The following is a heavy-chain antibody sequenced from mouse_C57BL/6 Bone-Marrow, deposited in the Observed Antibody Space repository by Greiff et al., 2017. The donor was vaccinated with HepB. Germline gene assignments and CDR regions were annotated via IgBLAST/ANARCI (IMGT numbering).Heavy chain of an antibody. Sequence: QVQLKQPGAELVKPGDSVKVSCKASGYTFTSYWMHWVKQRPGQGLEWIGRIHPSDSDTNYNQKFKGKATLTVDQSSSTAYMQISSLTSEDSAVYYCARDYYGSSYYCDYWGQGTTLTVSS. D-gene: IGHD1-1*01. V-gene: IGHV1-74*01. J-gene: IGHJ2*01. CDR1: GYTFTSYW. CDR2: IHPSDSDT. CDR3: ARDYYGSSYYCDY.